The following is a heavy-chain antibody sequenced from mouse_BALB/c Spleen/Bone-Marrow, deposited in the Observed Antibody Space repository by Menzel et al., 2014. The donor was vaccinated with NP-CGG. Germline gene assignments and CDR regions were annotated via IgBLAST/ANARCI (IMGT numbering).Heavy chain of an antibody. Sequence: EVMLVESGGGLVQPGGSLKLSCAPSGFTFXDYYMYWVRQTPEKGLEWVAYIGNGGGSTYYPDTVKGRFTISRDNAKNTLYLQMSRLKSEDTAMYYCARRGWYYAMDYWGQGTSVTVSS. V-gene: IGHV5-12*01. J-gene: IGHJ4*01. CDR2: IGNGGGST. CDR1: GFTFXDYY. D-gene: IGHD2-3*01. CDR3: ARRGWYYAMDY.